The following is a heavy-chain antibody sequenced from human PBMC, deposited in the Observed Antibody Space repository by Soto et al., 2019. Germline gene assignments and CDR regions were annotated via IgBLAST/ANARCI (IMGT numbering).Heavy chain of an antibody. V-gene: IGHV1-69*06. CDR2: IIPKFPTG. CDR3: ARDGVRGGWYYFDL. J-gene: IGHJ4*02. CDR1: GGSFSDYA. Sequence: QVQLVQSGTEVKKPGSSVRVSCKVSGGSFSDYAITWVRQAPGQGLEWMGGIIPKFPTGEYAKKFQGTGKITEDKSTSTVYLEGSSLRHEDTAVYYCARDGVRGGWYYFDLWGQGTQVSVSS. D-gene: IGHD6-19*01.